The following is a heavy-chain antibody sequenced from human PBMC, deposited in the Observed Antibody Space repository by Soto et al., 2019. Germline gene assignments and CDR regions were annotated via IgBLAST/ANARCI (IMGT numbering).Heavy chain of an antibody. Sequence: EVQLVESGGGLVKPGGSLRLSCAASGFTFSSYSMNWVRQAPGKGLEWVSSISSSSSYIYYADSVKGRFTISRDNAKNSLYLQMNSLRAEDTAVYYCARGAITGTQFDYWGQGTLVTVSS. J-gene: IGHJ4*02. CDR1: GFTFSSYS. CDR2: ISSSSSYI. D-gene: IGHD1-7*01. CDR3: ARGAITGTQFDY. V-gene: IGHV3-21*01.